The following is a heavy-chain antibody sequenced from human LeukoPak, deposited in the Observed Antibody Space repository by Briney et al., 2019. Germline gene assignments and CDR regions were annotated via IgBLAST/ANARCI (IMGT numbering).Heavy chain of an antibody. V-gene: IGHV3-21*01. CDR3: ARDSPDY. Sequence: GGSLRLSCAASGFTFSNAWMSWVRQAPGKGLEWVSSITSSRIYIYYADSVKGRFTISRGNAKNSLYLQMNSLRAEDTAVYYCARDSPDYWGQGTLVTVSS. CDR1: GFTFSNAW. CDR2: ITSSRIYI. J-gene: IGHJ4*02.